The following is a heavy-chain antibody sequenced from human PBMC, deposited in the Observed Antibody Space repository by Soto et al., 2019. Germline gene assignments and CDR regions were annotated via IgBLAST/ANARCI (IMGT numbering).Heavy chain of an antibody. CDR3: ARTDGDYYDSSGYYYSDY. CDR1: GGTFSSYT. Sequence: QVQLVQSGAEVKKPGSSVKVSCKASGGTFSSYTISWVRQAPGQGLEWMGRIIPILGIANYAQKFQGRVTITADKSTSTAYMELSSLRSEDTAVYYCARTDGDYYDSSGYYYSDYWGQGNLVNVSS. J-gene: IGHJ4*02. V-gene: IGHV1-69*02. CDR2: IIPILGIA. D-gene: IGHD3-22*01.